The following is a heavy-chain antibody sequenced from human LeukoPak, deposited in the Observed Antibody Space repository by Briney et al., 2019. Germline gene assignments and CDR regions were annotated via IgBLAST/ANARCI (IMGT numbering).Heavy chain of an antibody. CDR2: ISAYNGNT. Sequence: ASVKVSCKASGYTLSTYGISWVRQAPGQGLEWMGWISAYNGNTNYAQKLQDRVTMTTDTSTNTAYMELRSLRSDDTAVYYCARDERAYCSTTSCPYFDHWGQGTLVTVSS. D-gene: IGHD2-2*01. V-gene: IGHV1-18*01. CDR1: GYTLSTYG. CDR3: ARDERAYCSTTSCPYFDH. J-gene: IGHJ4*02.